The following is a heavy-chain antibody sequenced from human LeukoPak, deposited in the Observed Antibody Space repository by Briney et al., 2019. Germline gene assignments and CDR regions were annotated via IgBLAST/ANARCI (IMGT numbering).Heavy chain of an antibody. CDR3: AKIYDFWSGPDY. Sequence: QSGGSLRLSCAASGFTFSSYAMSWVRQAPGKGLEWVSAISGSVGSTYYADSVKGRFTISRDNSKNTLYLQMNSLRAEDTAVYYCAKIYDFWSGPDYWGQGTLVTVSS. CDR2: ISGSVGST. V-gene: IGHV3-23*01. D-gene: IGHD3-3*01. J-gene: IGHJ4*02. CDR1: GFTFSSYA.